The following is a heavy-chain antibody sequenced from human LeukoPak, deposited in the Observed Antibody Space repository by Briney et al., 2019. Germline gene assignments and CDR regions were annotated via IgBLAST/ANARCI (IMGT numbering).Heavy chain of an antibody. Sequence: GESLKISCKGSGYSFTSYWIGWVRQMPGKGLEWMGIIYPGDSDTRYSPSFQGQVTISADKSISTAYLQWSSLKASDTAMYYCARHASITMVRGDSADAFDIWGQGTMVTVSS. V-gene: IGHV5-51*01. CDR2: IYPGDSDT. J-gene: IGHJ3*02. CDR1: GYSFTSYW. CDR3: ARHASITMVRGDSADAFDI. D-gene: IGHD3-10*01.